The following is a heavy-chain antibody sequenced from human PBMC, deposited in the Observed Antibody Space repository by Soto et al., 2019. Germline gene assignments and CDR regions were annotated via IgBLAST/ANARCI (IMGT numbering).Heavy chain of an antibody. Sequence: GGSQRLSSTASGFNFGSYWMHWVRQAPGKGLVWVSRINSDGSSTSYADSVKGRFTISRDNAKNTLYLQMNSLRAEDTAVYYCARRVMITFGGVIVQNWFDPWGQGTLVTVSS. D-gene: IGHD3-16*02. J-gene: IGHJ5*02. CDR2: INSDGSST. CDR1: GFNFGSYW. V-gene: IGHV3-74*01. CDR3: ARRVMITFGGVIVQNWFDP.